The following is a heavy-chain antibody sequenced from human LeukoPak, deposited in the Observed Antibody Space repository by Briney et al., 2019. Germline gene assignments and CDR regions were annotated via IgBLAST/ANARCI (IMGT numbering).Heavy chain of an antibody. CDR2: ISYDGSNK. V-gene: IGHV3-30*04. Sequence: GGSLRLSCAASGFTFSSYAMHWVRQAPGKGLEWVAVISYDGSNKYYADSVKGRFTISRDNSKNTLYLQMNSLRAEDTAVYYCARDRGGGDYAHAEVLFDYWGQGTLVTVSS. J-gene: IGHJ4*02. D-gene: IGHD2-21*02. CDR3: ARDRGGGDYAHAEVLFDY. CDR1: GFTFSSYA.